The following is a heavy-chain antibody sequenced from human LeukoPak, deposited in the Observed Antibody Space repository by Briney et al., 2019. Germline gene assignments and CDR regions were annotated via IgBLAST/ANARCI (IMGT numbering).Heavy chain of an antibody. Sequence: GGSLRLSCAASGFTFSSYAMHWVRQAPGKGLEWVAVISYDGSNKYYADSVKGRFTISRDNSKNTLYLQMNSLRAEDTAVYYCARSQWRGGDPFDYWGQGTLVTVSS. CDR2: ISYDGSNK. CDR1: GFTFSSYA. V-gene: IGHV3-30-3*01. D-gene: IGHD2-21*02. J-gene: IGHJ4*02. CDR3: ARSQWRGGDPFDY.